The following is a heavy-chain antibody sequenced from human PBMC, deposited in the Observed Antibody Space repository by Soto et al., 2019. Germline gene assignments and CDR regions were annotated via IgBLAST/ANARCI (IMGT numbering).Heavy chain of an antibody. Sequence: SETLSLTCAVYGGSFSGYYWSWIRQPPGKGLEWIGEINHSGSTNYNPSLKSRVTISVDTSKNQFSLKLSSVTAADTTVYYCARGVEPDAFDIWGQGTMVTVSS. D-gene: IGHD2-2*01. V-gene: IGHV4-34*01. J-gene: IGHJ3*02. CDR3: ARGVEPDAFDI. CDR1: GGSFSGYY. CDR2: INHSGST.